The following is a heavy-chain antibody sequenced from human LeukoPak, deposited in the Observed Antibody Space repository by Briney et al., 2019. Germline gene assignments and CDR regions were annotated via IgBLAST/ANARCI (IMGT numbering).Heavy chain of an antibody. Sequence: GAAVKVSCKAPGYTFTSYGISWVRQAPGQGLEWMGWISAYNGNTNYAQKLQGRVTMTTDTSTSTAYMELRSLRSDDTAVYYCARGLGKKQQLVWDVWGKGTTVTVSS. D-gene: IGHD6-13*01. CDR3: ARGLGKKQQLVWDV. CDR2: ISAYNGNT. CDR1: GYTFTSYG. V-gene: IGHV1-18*01. J-gene: IGHJ6*04.